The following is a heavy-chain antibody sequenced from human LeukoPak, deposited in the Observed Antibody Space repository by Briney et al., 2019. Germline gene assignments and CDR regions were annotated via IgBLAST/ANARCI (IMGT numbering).Heavy chain of an antibody. D-gene: IGHD5-18*01. CDR3: ARGRRGYSYGPGDY. Sequence: SETLSLTCAVYGGSFSGYYWSWIRQPPGKGLEWIGEINHSGSTNYNPSLKSRVTISVDTSKNQFSLKLSSVTAADTAVYYCARGRRGYSYGPGDYWGQGTRVTVSS. CDR1: GGSFSGYY. CDR2: INHSGST. V-gene: IGHV4-34*01. J-gene: IGHJ4*02.